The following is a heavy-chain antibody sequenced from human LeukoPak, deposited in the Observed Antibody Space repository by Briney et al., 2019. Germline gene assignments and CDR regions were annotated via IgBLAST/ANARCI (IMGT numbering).Heavy chain of an antibody. CDR1: GFTFSSYW. CDR3: AKVDPYNYGWWDF. Sequence: GSLRLSCAASGFTFSSYWMSWVRQAPGKGLEWVANINQDGSQTHYVDSVKGRFTISRDNAKNSLYLQLNSLRAEDTAVYHCAKVDPYNYGWWDFWGQGTLVTVSS. CDR2: INQDGSQT. V-gene: IGHV3-7*01. J-gene: IGHJ4*02. D-gene: IGHD3-10*01.